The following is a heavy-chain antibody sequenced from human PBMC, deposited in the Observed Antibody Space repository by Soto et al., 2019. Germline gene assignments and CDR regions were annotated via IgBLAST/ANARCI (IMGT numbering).Heavy chain of an antibody. Sequence: QVQLVESGGGVVQPGRSLRLSCAASGFTFSSYAMHWVRQAPGKGLEWVAVISYDGSNKYYADSVKGRFTISRDNSKNTLYLQMNSLRAEDKAVYYCANSMTTVTTPFDYWGQGTLVTVSS. J-gene: IGHJ4*02. D-gene: IGHD4-17*01. CDR2: ISYDGSNK. V-gene: IGHV3-30-3*01. CDR1: GFTFSSYA. CDR3: ANSMTTVTTPFDY.